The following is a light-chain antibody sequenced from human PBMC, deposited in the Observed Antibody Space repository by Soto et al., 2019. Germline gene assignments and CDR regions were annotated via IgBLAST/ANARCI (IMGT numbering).Light chain of an antibody. CDR2: EVS. CDR3: SSKRTTARLD. V-gene: IGLV2-14*01. Sequence: QSVLAQPASVSGSPGRTITISCTGTSSDVGAYNYVSWYQQHPGKAPKLMIYEVSNRPSGGSDRFSGSKSGNTASLPISGLQAADEAAYNCSSKRTTARLDFGTGTKVTVL. J-gene: IGLJ1*01. CDR1: SSDVGAYNY.